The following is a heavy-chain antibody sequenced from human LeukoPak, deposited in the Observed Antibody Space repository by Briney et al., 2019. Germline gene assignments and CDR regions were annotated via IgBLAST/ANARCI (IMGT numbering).Heavy chain of an antibody. V-gene: IGHV6-1*01. CDR1: GDSVSSNSAA. Sequence: SQTLSLTCAISGDSVSSNSAAWNWIRQSPSRGLEWLGRTYYRSKWYNDYAVSVKSRITIIPDTSKNQFSLQLNSVTPEDTAVYYCARDLRIAAAGSSYLGGQSPWGQGTLVTVSS. CDR2: TYYRSKWYN. D-gene: IGHD6-13*01. CDR3: ARDLRIAAAGSSYLGGQSP. J-gene: IGHJ5*02.